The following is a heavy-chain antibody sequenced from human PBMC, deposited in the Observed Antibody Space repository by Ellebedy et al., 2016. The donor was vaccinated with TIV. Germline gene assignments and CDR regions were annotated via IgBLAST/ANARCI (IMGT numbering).Heavy chain of an antibody. CDR3: ARDWKVAGTPSAFDI. Sequence: GGSLRLSCAASGITFSNYWMSWVRQAPGKGLEWVANIKQDGSEKYYVDSVKGRFTISRDNAKNSLYLQMNSLRAEDTAVYYCARDWKVAGTPSAFDIWGQGTTVTVSS. D-gene: IGHD6-19*01. CDR1: GITFSNYW. J-gene: IGHJ3*02. CDR2: IKQDGSEK. V-gene: IGHV3-7*01.